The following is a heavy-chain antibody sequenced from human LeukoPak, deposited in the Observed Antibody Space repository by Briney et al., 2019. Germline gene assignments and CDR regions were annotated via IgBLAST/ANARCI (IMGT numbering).Heavy chain of an antibody. CDR1: GFTFSASA. D-gene: IGHD3-10*01. CDR3: ARDLGTTMVRGFDY. CDR2: IRSKANSYAT. Sequence: PGGSLRLSCAASGFTFSASAMHWVRQASGKGLEWVGRIRSKANSYATAYAASVKGRFTISRDDSKNTAYLQVNSLRAEDTAVYYCARDLGTTMVRGFDYWGLGTLVTVSS. V-gene: IGHV3-73*01. J-gene: IGHJ4*02.